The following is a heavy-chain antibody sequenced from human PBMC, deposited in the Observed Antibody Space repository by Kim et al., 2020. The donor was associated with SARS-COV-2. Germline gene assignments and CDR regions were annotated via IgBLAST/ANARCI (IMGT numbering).Heavy chain of an antibody. CDR1: GFTFSSYA. CDR2: ISGSGGST. Sequence: GGSLRLSCAASGFTFSSYAMSWVRQAPGKGLEWVSAISGSGGSTYYADSVKGRFTISRDNSKNTLYLQMNSLRAEDTAVYYCAKTPSSYDYVWGSYDYYFDYWGQGTLVTVSS. J-gene: IGHJ4*02. D-gene: IGHD3-16*01. CDR3: AKTPSSYDYVWGSYDYYFDY. V-gene: IGHV3-23*01.